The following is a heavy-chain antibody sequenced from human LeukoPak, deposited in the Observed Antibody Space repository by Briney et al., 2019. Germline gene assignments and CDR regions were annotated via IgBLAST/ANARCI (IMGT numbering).Heavy chain of an antibody. Sequence: GRSLRLSCAASGFTFSSYAMHWVRQAPGKGLEWVAVISYDGSNKYYADSVKGRFTISRDNSKNTLYLQMNSLRAEDTAVYYCARGPGDSSGWSYYYYGMDVWGQGTTVTVSS. D-gene: IGHD6-19*01. CDR3: ARGPGDSSGWSYYYYGMDV. CDR2: ISYDGSNK. V-gene: IGHV3-30-3*01. J-gene: IGHJ6*02. CDR1: GFTFSSYA.